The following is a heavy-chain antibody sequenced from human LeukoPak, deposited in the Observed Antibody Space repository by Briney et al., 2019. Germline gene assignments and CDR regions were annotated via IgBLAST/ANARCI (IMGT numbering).Heavy chain of an antibody. D-gene: IGHD6-19*01. CDR1: GFTFDEHA. Sequence: SLRLSCVASGFTFDEHAMYWVRQAPGKGLEWVSGISWNSGSIGYADSVKGRFTISRDNAKNSLSLQMNSPRAEDTALYYCARDSALRQWLPNWYFHLWGRGTLVTVSS. CDR3: ARDSALRQWLPNWYFHL. V-gene: IGHV3-9*01. J-gene: IGHJ2*01. CDR2: ISWNSGSI.